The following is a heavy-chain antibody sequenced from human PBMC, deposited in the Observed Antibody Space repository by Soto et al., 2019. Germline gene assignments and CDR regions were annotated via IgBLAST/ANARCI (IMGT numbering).Heavy chain of an antibody. CDR3: ARVWIRGMDV. CDR1: GGSFSGYY. Sequence: QVQLQQWGAGLLKPSETLSLTCAVYGGSFSGYYWSWIRQPPGKGLEWIGEINHSGSTNYNPSLKSRFTISVDTSKNQFSLKLSSVTAADTAVYYCARVWIRGMDVWGQGTTVTVSS. D-gene: IGHD2-2*03. J-gene: IGHJ6*02. CDR2: INHSGST. V-gene: IGHV4-34*01.